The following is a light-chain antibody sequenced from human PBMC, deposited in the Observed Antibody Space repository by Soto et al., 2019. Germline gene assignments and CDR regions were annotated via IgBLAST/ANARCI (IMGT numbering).Light chain of an antibody. V-gene: IGKV4-1*01. CDR3: QQYYSSTPT. CDR2: WAS. J-gene: IGKJ1*01. Sequence: DIVMTQSPDSLAVSLGERATINCKSSHNILYSSDNKNYLSWYQQRXGQPPKXXFYWASTRESGVPDRFSGSGAGTHFTRTITSLQAEDVAVDYCQQYYSSTPTFGQGTKVDIK. CDR1: HNILYSSDNKNY.